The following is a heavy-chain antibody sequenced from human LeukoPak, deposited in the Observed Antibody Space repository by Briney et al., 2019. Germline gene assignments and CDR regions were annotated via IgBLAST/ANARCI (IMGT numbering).Heavy chain of an antibody. CDR1: GFTFSSYS. D-gene: IGHD3-9*01. Sequence: GGSLRLSCAASGFTFSSYSMNWVRQAPGKGLEWVSYISSSSSTIYYADSVKGRFTISRDNAKNSLYLQMNSLRAEDTAVYYCARDLTGYVRYFDYWGQGTLVTVSS. CDR2: ISSSSSTI. J-gene: IGHJ4*02. CDR3: ARDLTGYVRYFDY. V-gene: IGHV3-48*01.